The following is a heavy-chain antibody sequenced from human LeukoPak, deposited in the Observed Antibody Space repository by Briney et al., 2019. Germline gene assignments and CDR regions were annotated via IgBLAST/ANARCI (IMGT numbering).Heavy chain of an antibody. D-gene: IGHD3-9*01. V-gene: IGHV3-23*01. CDR3: AKDLVALRFFDWRPRHGMDV. Sequence: RPGGSLRLSCAASGFTFSSYAMHWVRQAPGKGLEWVSAISGSGDSTYYADSVKGRFTISRDSSSNTLYLQMNSLRAEDTAVYYCAKDLVALRFFDWRPRHGMDVWGQGTTVTVSS. CDR1: GFTFSSYA. CDR2: ISGSGDST. J-gene: IGHJ6*02.